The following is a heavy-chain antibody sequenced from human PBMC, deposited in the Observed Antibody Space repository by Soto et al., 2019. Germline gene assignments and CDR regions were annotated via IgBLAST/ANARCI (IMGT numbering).Heavy chain of an antibody. CDR2: ISGSGGST. Sequence: GGSLRLSCASSGFTFSSCSMNWVRQAPGKGLEWVSFISGSGGSTYYADSVKGRFTISRDNSKNTLYLQMNSLRAEDTAVYYCAKGVVVPAAPYFDYWGQGTLVTVSS. J-gene: IGHJ4*02. D-gene: IGHD2-2*01. CDR1: GFTFSSCS. CDR3: AKGVVVPAAPYFDY. V-gene: IGHV3-23*01.